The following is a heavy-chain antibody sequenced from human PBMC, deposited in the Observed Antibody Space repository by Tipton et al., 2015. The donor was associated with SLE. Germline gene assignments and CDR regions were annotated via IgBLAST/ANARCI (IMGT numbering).Heavy chain of an antibody. Sequence: TLSLTCAVYGGSFSPYSWSWIRQAPGKGLEWIGEINERRRTKYSPALMSRVTMSVDTSTNQFSLKLASVSAADTAVYFCARETRVDATFSKYNRFDPWGQGSLVIVSP. V-gene: IGHV4-34*01. CDR1: GGSFSPYS. CDR2: INERRRT. D-gene: IGHD1-1*01. J-gene: IGHJ5*02. CDR3: ARETRVDATFSKYNRFDP.